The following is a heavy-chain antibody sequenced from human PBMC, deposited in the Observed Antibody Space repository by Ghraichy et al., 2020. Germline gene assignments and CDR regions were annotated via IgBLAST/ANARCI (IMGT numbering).Heavy chain of an antibody. CDR2: MNEDGSEK. J-gene: IGHJ4*01. CDR3: LRAPVASY. D-gene: IGHD2-2*01. Sequence: NMNEDGSEKYYVDSVKGRFTISRDNAKNSLYLQMNSLRVEDTAVYYCLRAPVASYWG. V-gene: IGHV3-7*01.